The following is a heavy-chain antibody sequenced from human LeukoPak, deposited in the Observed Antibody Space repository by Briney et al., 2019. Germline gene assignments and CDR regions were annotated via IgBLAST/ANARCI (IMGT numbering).Heavy chain of an antibody. CDR2: IPYDGSNK. D-gene: IGHD3-22*01. J-gene: IGHJ4*01. Sequence: GGSLRLSCAASGFTFSSYAMHWVRQAPGKGLEWVAVIPYDGSNKYYADSVKGRFTISRDNSKNTLYLQMNSLRAEDTAVYYCARATYYYDSSGYYYRTYYFDYWGHGTLVTVSS. CDR1: GFTFSSYA. V-gene: IGHV3-30*04. CDR3: ARATYYYDSSGYYYRTYYFDY.